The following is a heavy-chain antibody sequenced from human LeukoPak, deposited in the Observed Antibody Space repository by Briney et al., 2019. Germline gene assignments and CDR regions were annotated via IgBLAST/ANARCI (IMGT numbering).Heavy chain of an antibody. CDR2: INYSGST. D-gene: IGHD5-18*01. CDR3: ARLWGYSYGYLDY. J-gene: IGHJ4*02. Sequence: PSETLSLTCTVSGGSISSSGYSWGWIRQPPGKGLEWIGNINYSGSTYYNPSLKSRVTISVDTSKNQFSLKLSSVTAADTAVYYCARLWGYSYGYLDYWGQGTLVTVSS. V-gene: IGHV4-39*01. CDR1: GGSISSSGYS.